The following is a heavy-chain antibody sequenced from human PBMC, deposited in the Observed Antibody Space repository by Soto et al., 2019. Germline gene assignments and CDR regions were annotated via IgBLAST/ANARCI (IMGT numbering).Heavy chain of an antibody. V-gene: IGHV4-59*01. CDR1: GGPISSYY. J-gene: IGHJ4*02. D-gene: IGHD3-10*01. CDR2: IFYSGST. CDR3: ARGQGSYFPFDL. Sequence: PSETLSLTCTVSGGPISSYYWNWIRQPPGKGLEWIAYIFYSGSTYYNPSLTSRVTISVDTAKNQFSLKLTSVTAADTAVYYCARGQGSYFPFDLWGQGTLVTVSS.